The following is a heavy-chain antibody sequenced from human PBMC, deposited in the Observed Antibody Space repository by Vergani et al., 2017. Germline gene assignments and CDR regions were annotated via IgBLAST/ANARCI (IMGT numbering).Heavy chain of an antibody. Sequence: QVQLVQSGAEVKKPGASVKVSCKASGYTFTSYGMSWVRQAPGQGLEWMGIINPSGGSTSYAQKFQGRVTMTRDTSTSTVYMELSSLRSEDTAVYYCARYSSGWYGPGDYWGQGTLVTVSS. CDR3: ARYSSGWYGPGDY. V-gene: IGHV1-46*01. J-gene: IGHJ4*02. D-gene: IGHD6-19*01. CDR2: INPSGGST. CDR1: GYTFTSYG.